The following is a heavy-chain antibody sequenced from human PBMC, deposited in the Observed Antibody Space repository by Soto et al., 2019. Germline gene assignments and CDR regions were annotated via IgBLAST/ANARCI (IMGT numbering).Heavy chain of an antibody. CDR1: GFTLGDYA. CDR3: TRSHCSSTSCSRYGMDV. J-gene: IGHJ6*02. Sequence: SLRLSCAPSGFTLGDYAVNWVRQAPGKGLEWVGFTRNKAYGGTTEYAASVKGRFTISRGDSKSIAYLQMNSLKTEDTALYYCTRSHCSSTSCSRYGMDVWGQGTTVTVS. CDR2: TRNKAYGGTT. D-gene: IGHD2-2*01. V-gene: IGHV3-49*04.